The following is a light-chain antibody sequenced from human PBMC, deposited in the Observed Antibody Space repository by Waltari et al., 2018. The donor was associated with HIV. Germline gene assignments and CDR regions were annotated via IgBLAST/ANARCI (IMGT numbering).Light chain of an antibody. CDR3: QQYGSSPYT. Sequence: IVLTQSPGTLSLSPGERATLSCRASQSVTSNFLAWYQQKPGQAPRLLIYGASSRATGTPDRFSGSGSETDFTLTISRLEPEDFAVYYCQQYGSSPYTFGQGTKLEIK. J-gene: IGKJ2*01. CDR2: GAS. CDR1: QSVTSNF. V-gene: IGKV3-20*01.